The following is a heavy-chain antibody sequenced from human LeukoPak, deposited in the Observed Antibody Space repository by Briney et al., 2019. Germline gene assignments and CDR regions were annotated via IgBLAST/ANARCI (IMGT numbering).Heavy chain of an antibody. V-gene: IGHV3-74*01. Sequence: GGSLRLSCAASGFTFTNYWMYWVRQAPGKGLVWVSCINSGGSKTNYADSVNGRFTISRDNAKNTLYLQMNSLRAEDTAMYYCARPIRGYDGFDIWGQGTMVTVSS. CDR1: GFTFTNYW. D-gene: IGHD5-12*01. CDR2: INSGGSKT. J-gene: IGHJ3*02. CDR3: ARPIRGYDGFDI.